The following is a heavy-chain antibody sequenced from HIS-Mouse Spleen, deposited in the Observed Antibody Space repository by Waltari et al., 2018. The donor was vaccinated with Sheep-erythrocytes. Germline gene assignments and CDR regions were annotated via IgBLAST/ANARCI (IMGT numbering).Heavy chain of an antibody. D-gene: IGHD2-8*01. Sequence: QVQLVESGGGVVQPGRSLSLSCAASGFPFSSYCMHWVRQAPGKGLEWVAVISYDGSNKYYADSVKGRFTISRDNSKNTLYLQMNSLRAEDTAVYYCAKGDAMVYDAFDIWGQGTMVTVSS. CDR3: AKGDAMVYDAFDI. CDR2: ISYDGSNK. J-gene: IGHJ3*02. CDR1: GFPFSSYC. V-gene: IGHV3-30*18.